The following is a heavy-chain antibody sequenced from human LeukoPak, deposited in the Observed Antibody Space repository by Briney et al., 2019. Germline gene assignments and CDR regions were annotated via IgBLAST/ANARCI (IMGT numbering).Heavy chain of an antibody. CDR3: ARTWGSSPYYFDY. V-gene: IGHV4-31*03. D-gene: IGHD3-16*01. Sequence: PSQTLSLTCTVSGGSISSGGYYWSWIRQHPGKGLEWIGYIYYSGTTYHNPSLKSRVTISVDTSKNQFSLKLSSVTAADTAVYYCARTWGSSPYYFDYWGQGTLVTVSS. CDR1: GGSISSGGYY. J-gene: IGHJ4*02. CDR2: IYYSGTT.